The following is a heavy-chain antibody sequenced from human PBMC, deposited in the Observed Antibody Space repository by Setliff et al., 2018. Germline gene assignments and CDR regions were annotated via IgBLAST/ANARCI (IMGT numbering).Heavy chain of an antibody. CDR2: MNPNSGNT. D-gene: IGHD6-19*01. CDR3: ARGRHSSGWPNNWFDP. CDR1: EYTFISYD. Sequence: RASVKVSCKASEYTFISYDINWVRQATGQGLEWMGWMNPNSGNTGYAQKFQGRVTMTRNTSTSTAYMELSSLRSEDTAVYYCARGRHSSGWPNNWFDPWGQGTLVTVSS. V-gene: IGHV1-8*02. J-gene: IGHJ5*02.